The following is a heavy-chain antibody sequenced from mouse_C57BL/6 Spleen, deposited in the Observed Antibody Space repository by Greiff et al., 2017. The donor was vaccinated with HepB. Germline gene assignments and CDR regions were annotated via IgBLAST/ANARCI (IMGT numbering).Heavy chain of an antibody. Sequence: QVQLQQPGAELVMPGASVKLSCKASGYTFTSYWMHWVKQRPGQGLEWIGEIDPSDSYTNYNQKFKGKSTLTVDKSSSPAYMQLSSLTSEDSAVYYCARSGLRGYAMDYWGQGTSVTVSS. D-gene: IGHD3-1*01. V-gene: IGHV1-69*01. CDR2: IDPSDSYT. CDR3: ARSGLRGYAMDY. CDR1: GYTFTSYW. J-gene: IGHJ4*01.